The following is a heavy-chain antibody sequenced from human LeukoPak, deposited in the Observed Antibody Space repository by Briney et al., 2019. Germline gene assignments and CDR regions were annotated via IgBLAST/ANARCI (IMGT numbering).Heavy chain of an antibody. CDR1: GDSVSGYY. D-gene: IGHD3-10*01. CDR3: ARVNYYYGSNNWFDP. CDR2: IYTSGST. Sequence: SETLSLTCTVSGDSVSGYYWSWIRKPPGKGLEWIGRIYTSGSTNYNPSLKSRVTMSVDTSKNQFSLKLSSVTAADTAVYYCARVNYYYGSNNWFDPWGQGTLVTVSS. J-gene: IGHJ5*02. V-gene: IGHV4-4*07.